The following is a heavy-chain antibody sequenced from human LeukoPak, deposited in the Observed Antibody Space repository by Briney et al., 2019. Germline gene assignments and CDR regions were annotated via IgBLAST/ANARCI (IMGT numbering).Heavy chain of an antibody. Sequence: GGSLRLSCSASGFTFGDHAMSWVRQAPGKGLEWVGFIRSKGYGGTTEYAVSVEGRFSLSRDDSKSFVYLQMSSLKPEDTAVYYCTRVRSGNDFDYWGQGTLVTVSS. CDR3: TRVRSGNDFDY. D-gene: IGHD3-10*01. CDR2: IRSKGYGGTT. V-gene: IGHV3-49*04. CDR1: GFTFGDHA. J-gene: IGHJ4*02.